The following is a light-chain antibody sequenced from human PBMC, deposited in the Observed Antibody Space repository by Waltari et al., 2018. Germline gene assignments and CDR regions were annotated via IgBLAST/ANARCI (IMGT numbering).Light chain of an antibody. V-gene: IGKV4-1*01. CDR3: QQYYGTPHT. CDR1: QTVLYSSNNKNY. Sequence: DIVMTQSPDSLAVSLGARATINCKSSQTVLYSSNNKNYLAWYQQKPGQPPKLLISWASTREAGVADRFSGSGSGTDFTLTINSLQAEEVAVYYCQQYYGTPHTVGQGTRVEIK. J-gene: IGKJ2*01. CDR2: WAS.